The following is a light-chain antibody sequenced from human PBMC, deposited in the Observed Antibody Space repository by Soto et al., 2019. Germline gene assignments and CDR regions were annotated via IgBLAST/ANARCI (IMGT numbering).Light chain of an antibody. V-gene: IGKV3-11*01. Sequence: EIVLTQSPATLSLSPGQRATLSCRASQSIGLSLAWYQHKPGQAPRLLIYDASTRASGIPARFSGSGSGTDFTLTISSLEPEDFAVYYWQQRTNWPPWTFGQGTKVEIK. J-gene: IGKJ1*01. CDR2: DAS. CDR3: QQRTNWPPWT. CDR1: QSIGLS.